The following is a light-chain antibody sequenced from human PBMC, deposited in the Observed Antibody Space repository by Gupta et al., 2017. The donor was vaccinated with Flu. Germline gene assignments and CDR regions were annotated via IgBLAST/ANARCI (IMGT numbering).Light chain of an antibody. CDR1: SSDVGGYNY. CDR3: SSYTSSNTVL. V-gene: IGLV2-14*01. J-gene: IGLJ2*01. CDR2: EVR. Sequence: QSALTQPASVSGSPGQSITISCTGTSSDVGGYNYVPWYQQHPGKAPRLMIYEVRNRPSGVSSRFSGSKSGNTASLTISGLQAEDEADYYCSSYTSSNTVLFGGGTKLTVL.